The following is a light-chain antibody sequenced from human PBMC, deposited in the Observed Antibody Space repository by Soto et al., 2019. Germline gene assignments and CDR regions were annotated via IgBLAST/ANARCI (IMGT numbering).Light chain of an antibody. CDR2: DAS. CDR3: QQYTNTNNPWM. J-gene: IGKJ1*01. V-gene: IGKV1-5*01. CDR1: QTISTW. Sequence: DIQVTQSPPTLSASVGYRVTITWRAIQTISTWMAWYQQKPGKAPKLLVYDASTLQSGVASRFSGSGSGTEFTLIISGLQPDDSATYYCQQYTNTNNPWMFGQGTKVDIK.